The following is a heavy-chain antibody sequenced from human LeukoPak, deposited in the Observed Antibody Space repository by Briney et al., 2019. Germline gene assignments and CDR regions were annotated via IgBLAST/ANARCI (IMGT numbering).Heavy chain of an antibody. Sequence: GGSLRLSCAASGFTFDNYGMSWVRQAPGKGLEWVSGISGGGAGTYYADSLKGRFTISRDNSKNTLYLQMNSLRAEDTAVYYCAKHSDILIGYYREWGQGTLLTVSS. CDR2: ISGGGAGT. CDR3: AKHSDILIGYYRE. J-gene: IGHJ4*02. CDR1: GFTFDNYG. V-gene: IGHV3-23*01. D-gene: IGHD3-9*01.